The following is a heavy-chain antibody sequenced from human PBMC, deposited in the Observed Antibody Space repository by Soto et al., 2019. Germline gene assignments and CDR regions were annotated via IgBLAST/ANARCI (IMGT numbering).Heavy chain of an antibody. D-gene: IGHD4-17*01. CDR3: ASLNGDHVSY. CDR2: IYYSGST. V-gene: IGHV4-39*01. CDR1: GGSISSSTYY. Sequence: QLQLQESGPGLVKPSETLSLTCTVSGGSISSSTYYWGWIRQSPGKGLEWIGSIYYSGSTYYNPSLTSRVTISVATSKHPISLQLSYVTAADTAVSYCASLNGDHVSYWGQGTLVPVSS. J-gene: IGHJ4*02.